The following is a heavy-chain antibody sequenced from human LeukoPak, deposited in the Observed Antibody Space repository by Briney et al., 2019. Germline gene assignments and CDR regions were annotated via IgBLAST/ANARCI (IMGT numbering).Heavy chain of an antibody. D-gene: IGHD3-10*01. V-gene: IGHV3-48*03. J-gene: IGHJ4*02. CDR2: ISSSGSTI. Sequence: LSGGSLRLSCAASGFTFSSYEMNWVRQAPGKGLEWVSYISSSGSTIYYADSVKGRFTISRDNAKNSLYLQMNSLRAEDMALYYCAKDAGWDYYGSGSSYLDYWGQETLVTVSS. CDR3: AKDAGWDYYGSGSSYLDY. CDR1: GFTFSSYE.